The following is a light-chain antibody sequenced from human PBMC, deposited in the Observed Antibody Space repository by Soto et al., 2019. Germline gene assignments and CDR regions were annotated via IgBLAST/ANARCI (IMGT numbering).Light chain of an antibody. V-gene: IGKV1-39*01. CDR3: QESYSTPSVT. CDR2: AAS. Sequence: DIQMTQSPSSMSASVGDRVTITCRASQSISAYLNWYQQKPGKAPKLLIYAASSLQSGVPSRFSGSGSGTDFTLTISSLQPEDFATYYCQESYSTPSVTFGPGTNVDI. CDR1: QSISAY. J-gene: IGKJ3*01.